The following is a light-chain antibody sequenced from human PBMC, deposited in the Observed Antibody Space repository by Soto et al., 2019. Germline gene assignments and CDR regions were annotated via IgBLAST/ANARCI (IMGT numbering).Light chain of an antibody. V-gene: IGLV2-14*01. J-gene: IGLJ1*01. CDR1: SSDVGGYNY. Sequence: QSVLTQPASVSGSPGQSSTISFTGTSSDVGGYNYVSWYQQHPGKAPKLMIYEVSNRPSGVSSRFSGSKSGNTASLTISGLQAEDEADYYCSSYTSSSTRVFGTGTKVTVL. CDR3: SSYTSSSTRV. CDR2: EVS.